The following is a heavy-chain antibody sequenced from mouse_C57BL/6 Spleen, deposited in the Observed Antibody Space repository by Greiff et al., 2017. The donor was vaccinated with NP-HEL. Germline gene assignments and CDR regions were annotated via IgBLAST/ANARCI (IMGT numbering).Heavy chain of an antibody. V-gene: IGHV2-6-1*01. Sequence: QVQLQQSGPGLVAPSQSLSITCTVSGFSLTSYGVHWVRQPPGKGLEWLVVIWSDGSTTYNSALKSRLSISKDNSKSQVFLKMNSLQTDDTAMYYCARHGRRRDYAMDYWGQGTSVTVSS. J-gene: IGHJ4*01. CDR3: ARHGRRRDYAMDY. D-gene: IGHD4-1*01. CDR2: IWSDGST. CDR1: GFSLTSYG.